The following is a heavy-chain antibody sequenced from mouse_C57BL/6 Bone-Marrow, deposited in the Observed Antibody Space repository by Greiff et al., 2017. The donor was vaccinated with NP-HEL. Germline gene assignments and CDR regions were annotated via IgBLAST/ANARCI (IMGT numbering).Heavy chain of an antibody. V-gene: IGHV1-7*01. J-gene: IGHJ1*03. CDR1: GYTFTSYW. CDR3: ARSGHSNYAGYIEV. CDR2: INPSSGYT. Sequence: VKLQQSGAELAKPGASVKLSCKASGYTFTSYWMHWVKQRPGQGLEWIGYINPSSGYTKYNQKFTVQATLTADKSSSTAYMPLRSLPSEDSAVYDWARSGHSNYAGYIEVWGTGTAGTVSS. D-gene: IGHD2-5*01.